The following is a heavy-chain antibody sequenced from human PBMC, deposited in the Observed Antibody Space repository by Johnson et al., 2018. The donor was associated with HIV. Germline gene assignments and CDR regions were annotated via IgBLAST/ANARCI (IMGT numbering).Heavy chain of an antibody. CDR3: VRRFYDSSAFDI. D-gene: IGHD3-22*01. CDR1: GFTFSSYA. CDR2: ISYDGSNK. Sequence: QMQLVESGGGVVQPGGSLRLSCAASGFTFSSYAMHWVRQAPGKGLEWVAVISYDGSNKYFTDPVRGRFTISRDNSKNTLFLQMNSLRAEDTAVYYCVRRFYDSSAFDIWGQGTLVAVSS. V-gene: IGHV3-30-3*02. J-gene: IGHJ3*02.